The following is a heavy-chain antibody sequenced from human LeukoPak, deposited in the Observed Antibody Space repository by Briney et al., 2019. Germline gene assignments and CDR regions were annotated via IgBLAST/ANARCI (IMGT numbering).Heavy chain of an antibody. J-gene: IGHJ5*02. V-gene: IGHV4-59*01. CDR2: IYYSGST. CDR1: GGSISSYY. D-gene: IGHD2-21*02. Sequence: SETLSLTCTVSGGSISSYYWSWIRQPPGKGLEWIGYIYYSGSTNYNPSLKSRVTISVDTSKNQFSLKLSSVTAADTAVYYCARHMTSYNWFDHWGQGTLVTVSS. CDR3: ARHMTSYNWFDH.